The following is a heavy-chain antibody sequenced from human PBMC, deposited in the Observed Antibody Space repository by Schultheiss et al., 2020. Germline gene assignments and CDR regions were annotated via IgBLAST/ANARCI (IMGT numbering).Heavy chain of an antibody. V-gene: IGHV3-23*01. CDR3: AKGDCVGHGDCSFDC. CDR2: ISGSGGST. D-gene: IGHD2-21*02. J-gene: IGHJ4*02. CDR1: GFTFNNYA. Sequence: ESLKISCAASGFTFNNYAMSWVRQAPGKGLQWVSGISGSGGSTHYADSVKGRFAISRDNSKNTLYLQMSSLSAEDTAIYYCAKGDCVGHGDCSFDCWGQGTLVTVSS.